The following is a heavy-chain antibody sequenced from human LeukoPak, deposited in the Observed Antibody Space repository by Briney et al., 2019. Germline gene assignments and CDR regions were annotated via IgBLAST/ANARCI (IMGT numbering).Heavy chain of an antibody. V-gene: IGHV1-46*01. J-gene: IGHJ4*02. CDR2: INPSGGST. CDR1: GYTFTSYY. D-gene: IGHD5-24*01. CDR3: ARDGYNLGYFDY. Sequence: ASVKVSCTASGYTFTSYYMHWVRQAPGQGLEWMGIINPSGGSTSYAQKFQGRVTMTGDTSTSTVYMELSSLRSEDTAVYYCARDGYNLGYFDYWGQGTLVTVSS.